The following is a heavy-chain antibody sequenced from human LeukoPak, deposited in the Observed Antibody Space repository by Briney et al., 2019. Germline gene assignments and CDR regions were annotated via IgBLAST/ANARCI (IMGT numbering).Heavy chain of an antibody. CDR3: AHSGYDSWPLDY. Sequence: SVKVSCKASGFTFTSSAMQWVRQARGQRLEWIGWIVVGSGNTNYAQKLQGRVTMTTDTSTSTAYMELRSLRSDDTAVYYCAHSGYDSWPLDYWGQGTLVTVSS. J-gene: IGHJ4*02. D-gene: IGHD5-12*01. V-gene: IGHV1-58*02. CDR2: IVVGSGNT. CDR1: GFTFTSSA.